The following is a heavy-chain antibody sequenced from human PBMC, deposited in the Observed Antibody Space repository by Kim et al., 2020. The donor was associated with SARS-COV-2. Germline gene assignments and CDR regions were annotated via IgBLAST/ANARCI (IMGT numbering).Heavy chain of an antibody. Sequence: YSQKFQGRVTITRDTSASTAYMERSSLRYEDTAVYYCAIHSSGWFFGVDVWGQGTTVTVSS. D-gene: IGHD6-19*01. J-gene: IGHJ6*02. V-gene: IGHV1-3*01. CDR3: AIHSSGWFFGVDV.